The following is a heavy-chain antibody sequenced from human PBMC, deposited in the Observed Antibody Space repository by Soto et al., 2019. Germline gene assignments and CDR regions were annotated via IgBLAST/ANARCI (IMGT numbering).Heavy chain of an antibody. J-gene: IGHJ4*02. CDR1: GYTFTVYY. V-gene: IGHV1-2*02. D-gene: IGHD1-26*01. CDR2: INPKSGGT. Sequence: QVQLVQSGAEVKKPGASVNVSCKASGYTFTVYYMHWVRQAPGPGLEWRGWINPKSGGTMYPQKFQDKVTMIWDTSISTGYMALTRLRSDDTAVYYCARDLAKGGGRAGFDYWSQGTLVT. CDR3: ARDLAKGGGRAGFDY.